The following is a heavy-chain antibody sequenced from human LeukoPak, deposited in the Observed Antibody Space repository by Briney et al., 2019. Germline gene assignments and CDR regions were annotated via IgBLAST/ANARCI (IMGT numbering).Heavy chain of an antibody. V-gene: IGHV4-61*05. Sequence: PSETLSLTCTVSGGSISSSSYHWGWIRQPPGKGLEWIGYIYYSGSTNYNPSLESRVTISVDTSKNQFSLKLSSVTAADTAVYYCARVKAQEAAYKSPFPFFDYWGQGTLVTVSS. CDR3: ARVKAQEAAYKSPFPFFDY. J-gene: IGHJ4*02. CDR1: GGSISSSSYH. D-gene: IGHD2-21*01. CDR2: IYYSGST.